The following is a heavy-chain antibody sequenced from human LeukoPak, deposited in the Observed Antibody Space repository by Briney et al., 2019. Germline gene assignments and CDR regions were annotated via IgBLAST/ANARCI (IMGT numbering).Heavy chain of an antibody. V-gene: IGHV1-18*01. CDR2: ISAYNGNT. D-gene: IGHD6-13*01. Sequence: ASVKVSCKASGYTFTSYGISWVRQAPGQGLEWVGWISAYNGNTNYAQKLQGRVTMTTDTSTSTAYMELRSLRSDDTAVYYCARDTISLGYSSRFDPWGQGTLVTVSS. CDR3: ARDTISLGYSSRFDP. CDR1: GYTFTSYG. J-gene: IGHJ5*02.